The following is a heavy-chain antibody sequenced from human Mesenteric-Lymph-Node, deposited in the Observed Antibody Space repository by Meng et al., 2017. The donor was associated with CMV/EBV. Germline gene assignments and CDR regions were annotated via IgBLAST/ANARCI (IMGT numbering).Heavy chain of an antibody. D-gene: IGHD5-12*01. CDR3: ARDWGGGYPGS. CDR1: GFTFSSTW. J-gene: IGHJ4*02. CDR2: IVPVLGIA. Sequence: CEASGFTFSSTWMHWVRQAPGQRLECVGGIVPVLGIANYAQQFKGRVTITADKSTSTVYMELSSLRSEDTAMYYCARDWGGGYPGSWGQGTLVTVSS. V-gene: IGHV1-69*10.